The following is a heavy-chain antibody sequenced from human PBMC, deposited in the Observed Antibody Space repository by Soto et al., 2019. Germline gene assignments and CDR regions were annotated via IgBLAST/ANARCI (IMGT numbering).Heavy chain of an antibody. Sequence: VQLVESGGGLVKPGGSLRLSCAASRFTFSNYWMHWVRQAPGKGLVWVSRINSDGSSASYADSVKGRFTISRDNAKNTLYLQMNSLRAEDTAVYYCARDTLELLYYFDYWGQGTLVTVSS. CDR3: ARDTLELLYYFDY. V-gene: IGHV3-74*01. D-gene: IGHD1-7*01. CDR1: RFTFSNYW. J-gene: IGHJ4*02. CDR2: INSDGSSA.